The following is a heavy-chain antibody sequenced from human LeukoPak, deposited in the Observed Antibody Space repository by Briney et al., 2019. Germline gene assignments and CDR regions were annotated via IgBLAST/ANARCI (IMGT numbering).Heavy chain of an antibody. CDR3: ARPMGNDGGYFDY. J-gene: IGHJ4*02. D-gene: IGHD7-27*01. CDR1: GGSISSSSYY. CDR2: IYYSGST. Sequence: SETLSLTCTVSGGSISSSSYYWGWIRQPPGKGLEWIGSIYYSGSTYYNPSLKSRVTISVDTSKNQFSLKLSSVTAADTAVYYCARPMGNDGGYFDYWGQGTLVTVSS. V-gene: IGHV4-39*01.